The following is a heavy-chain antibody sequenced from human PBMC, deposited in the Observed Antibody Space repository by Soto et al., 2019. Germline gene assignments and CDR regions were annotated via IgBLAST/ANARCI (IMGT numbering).Heavy chain of an antibody. CDR1: GASISGSYYY. CDR3: ATSQKGYNWNYFDH. Sequence: ETLSLTCAVSGASISGSYYYWAWLRQSPGKGPEWIGSVFYTGLTSYNPSLESRVSVSVDTSKSQFSLKLSAVTAADTAVYYCATSQKGYNWNYFDHWGQGALVTVSS. J-gene: IGHJ4*02. V-gene: IGHV4-39*01. CDR2: VFYTGLT. D-gene: IGHD1-20*01.